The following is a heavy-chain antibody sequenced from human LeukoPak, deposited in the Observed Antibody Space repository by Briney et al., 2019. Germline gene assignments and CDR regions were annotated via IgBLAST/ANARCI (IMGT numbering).Heavy chain of an antibody. CDR1: GFTFSTYE. Sequence: PGGSLRLSCAASGFTFSTYEMNWVRQAPGKGLEWVSYISSSGSATYYADSVKGRFAISRDNAKDSLYLQMNSLRAEDTAVYDCAREASGSYYDLDYWGQGTLVTVSS. CDR3: AREASGSYYDLDY. V-gene: IGHV3-48*03. D-gene: IGHD1-26*01. CDR2: ISSSGSAT. J-gene: IGHJ4*02.